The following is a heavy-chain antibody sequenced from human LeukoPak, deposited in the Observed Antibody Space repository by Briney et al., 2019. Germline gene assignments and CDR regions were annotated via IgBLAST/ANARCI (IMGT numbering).Heavy chain of an antibody. Sequence: PGGSLRLSCAASGFTFSSYAMSWVRQAPGKGLEWVSAISGSGGSTYYADSVKGRFTISRDNSKNTLYLQMNSLRAEDTAVYYCAKPGARAVAVAYFDYWGQGTLVTVSS. CDR3: AKPGARAVAVAYFDY. CDR2: ISGSGGST. V-gene: IGHV3-23*01. CDR1: GFTFSSYA. D-gene: IGHD6-19*01. J-gene: IGHJ4*02.